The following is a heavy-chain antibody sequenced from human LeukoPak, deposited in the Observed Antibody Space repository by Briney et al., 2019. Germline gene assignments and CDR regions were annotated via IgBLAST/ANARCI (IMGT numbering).Heavy chain of an antibody. CDR1: GFTFSSYS. CDR3: ARMELFDY. D-gene: IGHD1-26*01. CDR2: IGSGSSYI. Sequence: GGSLRLSCAASGFTFSSYSMNWVRQAPGKGLEWVSFIGSGSSYIYYADSVEGRFTISRDNAKNSLYLQTNSLRAEDTAVYYCARMELFDYWGQGTLVTVSS. V-gene: IGHV3-21*01. J-gene: IGHJ4*02.